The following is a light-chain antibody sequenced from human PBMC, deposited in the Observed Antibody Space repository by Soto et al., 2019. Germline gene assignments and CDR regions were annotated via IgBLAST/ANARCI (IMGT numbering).Light chain of an antibody. Sequence: DIQMTQSPSSLSTSIGDRVTITCQASQDIRNYLNWYQQKPGKAPKLLIYDASNLETGVPSRFSGSGFGTEFTFTISSLQPEDIATYSCQQYGNFPFTFGGGTKVEIK. J-gene: IGKJ4*01. CDR2: DAS. CDR1: QDIRNY. CDR3: QQYGNFPFT. V-gene: IGKV1-33*01.